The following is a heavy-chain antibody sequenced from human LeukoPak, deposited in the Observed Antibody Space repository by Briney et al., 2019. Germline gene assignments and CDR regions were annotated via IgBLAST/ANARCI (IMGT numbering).Heavy chain of an antibody. D-gene: IGHD1-20*01. V-gene: IGHV3-64*01. Sequence: GGTLRLSCAASGFTFSRYAMHWVRQAPGKGLESVSAISSNGGSTYYANSVQGRFTISRDNSKNTLYLQMGSLRAEDLAVYYCARDFGLTGKVDYWGQGTLVTAS. CDR3: ARDFGLTGKVDY. CDR1: GFTFSRYA. CDR2: ISSNGGST. J-gene: IGHJ4*02.